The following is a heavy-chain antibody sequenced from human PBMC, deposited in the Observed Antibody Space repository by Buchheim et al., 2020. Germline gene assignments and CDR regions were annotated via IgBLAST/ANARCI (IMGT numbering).Heavy chain of an antibody. V-gene: IGHV3-33*01. CDR3: ARDGRYRYLPYVIQGDTNAYFGIHAFDI. CDR1: GFTFSSYG. D-gene: IGHD3-16*02. J-gene: IGHJ3*02. CDR2: IWYDGSNK. Sequence: QVQLVESGGGVVQPGRSLRLSCAASGFTFSSYGMHWVRQAPGKGLEWVAVIWYDGSNKYYADSVKGRFTLSRDTSKNTLYLQMNSLRAEDTAVYYCARDGRYRYLPYVIQGDTNAYFGIHAFDIWGQGT.